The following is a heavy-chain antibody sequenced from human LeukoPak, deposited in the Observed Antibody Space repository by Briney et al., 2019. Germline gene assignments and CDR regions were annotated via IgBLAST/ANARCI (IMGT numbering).Heavy chain of an antibody. V-gene: IGHV1-2*02. D-gene: IGHD2-2*01. J-gene: IGHJ4*02. CDR3: ARVSKRGYCSSTSCPGAAY. CDR2: INPNSGDT. CDR1: GYTFTGYY. Sequence: ASVKVSCKASGYTFTGYYMHWVRQAPGQGLEWMGWINPNSGDTNYSQKFQGRVSMTRDTSINTAYMELSRLTSDDTAVYYCARVSKRGYCSSTSCPGAAYWGQGTLVTVSS.